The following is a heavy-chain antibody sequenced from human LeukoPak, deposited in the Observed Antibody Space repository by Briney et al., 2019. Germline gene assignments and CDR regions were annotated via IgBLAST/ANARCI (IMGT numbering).Heavy chain of an antibody. J-gene: IGHJ1*01. V-gene: IGHV4-59*08. D-gene: IGHD6-19*01. CDR1: GDSISNYY. Sequence: PSETLSLTCTVSGDSISNYYWSWIRQPPGKGLEWIGYIYYSGSTDYNPSLKSRVTISVDTSKNQFSLKLSSVTAADTAVYYCASRILGIAVADHGEYFQHWGQGTLVTVSS. CDR2: IYYSGST. CDR3: ASRILGIAVADHGEYFQH.